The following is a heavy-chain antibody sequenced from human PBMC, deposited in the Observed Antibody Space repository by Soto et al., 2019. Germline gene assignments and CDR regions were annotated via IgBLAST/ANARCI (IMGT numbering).Heavy chain of an antibody. CDR1: GYTFTSYG. D-gene: IGHD3-16*02. CDR2: ISAYNGNT. Sequence: ASVKVSCKASGYTFTSYGISWVRQAPGQGLEWMGWISAYNGNTNYAQKLQGRVTMTTDTSTSTAYMELRSLRSDDTAVYYCARAPSYYDYVWGSYRPRGYFDYWGQGTLVPVSS. J-gene: IGHJ4*02. CDR3: ARAPSYYDYVWGSYRPRGYFDY. V-gene: IGHV1-18*01.